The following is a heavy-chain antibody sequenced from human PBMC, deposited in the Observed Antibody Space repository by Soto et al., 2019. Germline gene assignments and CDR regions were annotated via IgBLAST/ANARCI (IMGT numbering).Heavy chain of an antibody. V-gene: IGHV1-8*01. CDR2: MNPHSGNT. CDR1: GYTFVNYE. CDR3: ESHHGMDY. J-gene: IGHJ4*02. Sequence: QVQLVQSGAEVKKPGASVKVSCKASGYTFVNYEINGVRQAPGQGLEWWGWMNPHSGNTFYSQNFQGRVTMTRNTSITTAYMELTSLKSDDTAVYYCESHHGMDYWGQGTLVTVSS.